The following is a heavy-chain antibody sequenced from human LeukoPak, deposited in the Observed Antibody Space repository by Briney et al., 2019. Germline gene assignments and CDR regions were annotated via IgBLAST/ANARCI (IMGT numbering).Heavy chain of an antibody. CDR3: AKEVGALENY. CDR2: ISYDGSNK. D-gene: IGHD1-26*01. Sequence: RGSLRLSCAASGLTFSSYGMHWVRQAPGKGLEWVAVISYDGSNKYYADSVKGRFTISRDNSKNTLYLQMNSLRAEDTAVYYCAKEVGALENYWGQGTLVTVSS. J-gene: IGHJ4*02. V-gene: IGHV3-30*18. CDR1: GLTFSSYG.